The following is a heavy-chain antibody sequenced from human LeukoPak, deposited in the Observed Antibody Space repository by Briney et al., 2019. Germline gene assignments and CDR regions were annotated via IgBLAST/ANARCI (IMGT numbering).Heavy chain of an antibody. CDR3: ARFRWGDYYYYGVDV. CDR1: GSTFSSYY. J-gene: IGHJ6*02. CDR2: TRGSGGST. V-gene: IGHV3-23*01. D-gene: IGHD3-16*01. Sequence: PGGSLRLSCAPSGSTFSSYYLSWVRHAPGQGLEWVSATRGSGGSTFYADSVKGRFTISRDTSKNIVYLQLNSLRAEDTAIYYCARFRWGDYYYYGVDVWGQGTTVTVSS.